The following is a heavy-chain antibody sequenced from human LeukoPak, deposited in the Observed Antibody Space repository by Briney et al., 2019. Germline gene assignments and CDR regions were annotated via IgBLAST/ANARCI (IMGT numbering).Heavy chain of an antibody. CDR3: ARDYSNYFDY. D-gene: IGHD4-11*01. CDR2: INPYSGGT. J-gene: IGHJ4*02. Sequence: ASVKVSCKASGYTFSGYYIHGVRQAPGQGLEWMGWINPYSGGTNYAQKFQGRVTMTRDTSISTAYMELSRLRADDTAVYYCARDYSNYFDYWGQGTLVTVSS. CDR1: GYTFSGYY. V-gene: IGHV1-2*02.